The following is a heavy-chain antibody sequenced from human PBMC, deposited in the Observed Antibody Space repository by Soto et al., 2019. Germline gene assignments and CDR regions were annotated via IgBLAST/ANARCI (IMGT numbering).Heavy chain of an antibody. CDR2: INPYNGDT. Sequence: QVQLVQSGAEGRKPGASMKVSCKASGYTFTNYYLHWVRQAPGQGLEWLAWINPYNGDTVYGQKFLGRVTLTRDTSTTTAYLEMTSLTSADTATYFCARDFATLTKDEWGQGTLVTVSS. CDR1: GYTFTNYY. J-gene: IGHJ4*02. D-gene: IGHD3-9*01. V-gene: IGHV1-2*02. CDR3: ARDFATLTKDE.